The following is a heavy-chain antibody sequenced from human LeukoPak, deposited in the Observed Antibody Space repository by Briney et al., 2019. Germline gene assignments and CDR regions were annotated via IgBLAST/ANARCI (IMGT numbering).Heavy chain of an antibody. D-gene: IGHD6-19*01. J-gene: IGHJ1*01. V-gene: IGHV3-23*01. CDR3: ARVGAGSGWYPEYFQH. CDR1: GFTFSNSG. CDR2: ISNRGGKT. Sequence: GGTLRLSCAASGFTFSNSGMTWVRQAPGKGLEWVSGISNRGGKTYYADSVKGRFTISRDNAKNSLYLQMNSLRAEDTAVYYCARVGAGSGWYPEYFQHWGQGTLVTVSS.